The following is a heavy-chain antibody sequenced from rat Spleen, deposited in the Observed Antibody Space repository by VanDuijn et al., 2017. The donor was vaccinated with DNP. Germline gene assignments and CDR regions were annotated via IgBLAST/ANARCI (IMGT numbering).Heavy chain of an antibody. Sequence: EVQVLESGGGLVQPGNSLKLSCVTSGFTFSSAWMSWFRQFPEKRLEWIARIKAKSNNYATEYTESLKGRFTISRDDSKSSIYLQMNNLKEEDTAIYYCAWDRAMDAWGQGTLVTVSS. D-gene: IGHD1-3*01. CDR1: GFTFSSAW. CDR2: IKAKSNNYAT. V-gene: IGHV6-6*01. J-gene: IGHJ3*01. CDR3: AWDRAMDA.